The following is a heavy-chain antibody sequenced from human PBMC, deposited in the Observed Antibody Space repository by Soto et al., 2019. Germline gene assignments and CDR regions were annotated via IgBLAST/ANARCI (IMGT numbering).Heavy chain of an antibody. D-gene: IGHD3-16*01. CDR1: GFTFSSYT. CDR3: AREDSSYDLGAIDF. Sequence: GGALRLSCSASGFTFSSYTMHWVRQAPGKGLEWVAGITANGDTTYYADSVKGRFTISRDNSRNTLYLEIHSLRTEDTAVYYCAREDSSYDLGAIDFWGRGTLVTVSS. CDR2: ITANGDTT. J-gene: IGHJ4*02. V-gene: IGHV3-64*04.